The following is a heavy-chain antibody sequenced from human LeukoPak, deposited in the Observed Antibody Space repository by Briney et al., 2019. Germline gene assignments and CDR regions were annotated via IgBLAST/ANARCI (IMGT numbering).Heavy chain of an antibody. Sequence: GGSLRLSCEVSGFTFNTYAMNWVRQAPGKGLEWVSGISGSGSITYYADSVKGRFTISRDNSKNTLFLAMSSLRAEDTALYYCAKQTRYDTPAGGRGFDYWGQGTLVTVSS. CDR2: ISGSGSIT. CDR3: AKQTRYDTPAGGRGFDY. CDR1: GFTFNTYA. D-gene: IGHD3-22*01. V-gene: IGHV3-23*01. J-gene: IGHJ4*02.